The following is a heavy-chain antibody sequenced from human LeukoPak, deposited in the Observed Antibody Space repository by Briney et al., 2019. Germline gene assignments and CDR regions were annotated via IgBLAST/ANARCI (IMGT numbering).Heavy chain of an antibody. CDR1: GFVFSSYW. D-gene: IGHD1-7*01. CDR3: ARETSGSNFDS. CDR2: VNSDGGMT. J-gene: IGHJ4*02. Sequence: GGSLRLSCAASGFVFSSYWMHWVRQAPRKGLVWVSRVNSDGGMTSYADSVKGRFAVSRDNAKNTLYLQVTSLRAEDTAMYYCARETSGSNFDSWGQGSLVTVSS. V-gene: IGHV3-74*01.